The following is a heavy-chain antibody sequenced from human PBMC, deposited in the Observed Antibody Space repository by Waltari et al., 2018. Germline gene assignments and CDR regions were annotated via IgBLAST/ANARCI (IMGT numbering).Heavy chain of an antibody. CDR1: GFTFSSYW. CDR2: INSDGSST. V-gene: IGHV3-74*01. Sequence: EVQLVESGGGLVQPGGSLRLSCAASGFTFSSYWMPWVRQAPGKGLVGVSRINSDGSSTSYADSVKGRFTISRDNAKNTLYLQMNSLRAEDTAVYYCARDHYDSSGYYYAAGFDYWGQGTLVTVSS. D-gene: IGHD3-22*01. CDR3: ARDHYDSSGYYYAAGFDY. J-gene: IGHJ4*02.